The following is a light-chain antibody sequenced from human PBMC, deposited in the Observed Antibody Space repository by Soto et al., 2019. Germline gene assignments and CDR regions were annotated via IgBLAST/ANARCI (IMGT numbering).Light chain of an antibody. CDR3: QQRSNWLHT. J-gene: IGKJ2*01. CDR2: DAS. CDR1: QSVSSY. Sequence: EIVLTQSPATLSLSPGERATLSCRASQSVSSYLAWYQQKPGQAPRLLIYDASNRATGIPARFSGSGSGTDFTLTISSLEPEDFAVYYCQQRSNWLHTFGQGTTLEIK. V-gene: IGKV3-11*01.